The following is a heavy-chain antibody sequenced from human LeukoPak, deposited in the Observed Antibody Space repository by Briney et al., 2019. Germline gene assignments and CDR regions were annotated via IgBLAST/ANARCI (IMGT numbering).Heavy chain of an antibody. CDR1: GGSISSGDYY. D-gene: IGHD3-10*01. Sequence: SQTLSLTCTVSGGSISSGDYYWNWIRQPPGKGLGWIGYIHSSGSSYYNPSLKSRVTISLDTSENQFSPRLSSVTAADTAVYYCARVLSGSGSLYYFDYWGQGTLVTVSS. V-gene: IGHV4-30-4*01. J-gene: IGHJ4*02. CDR3: ARVLSGSGSLYYFDY. CDR2: IHSSGSS.